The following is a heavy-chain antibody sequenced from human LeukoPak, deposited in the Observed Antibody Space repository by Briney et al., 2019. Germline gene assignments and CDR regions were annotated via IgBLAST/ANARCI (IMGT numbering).Heavy chain of an antibody. V-gene: IGHV3-66*01. CDR2: IYAGGGT. D-gene: IGHD2-15*01. CDR1: GFTVSSNS. Sequence: GGSLRLSCTVSGFTVSSNSMSWVRQAPGKGLEWVSVIYAGGGTYYADSVKGRFTISRDKSKNTLYLQMNTLRAEDTAVYYCASTQRGDYFDYWGQGTLVTVSS. CDR3: ASTQRGDYFDY. J-gene: IGHJ4*02.